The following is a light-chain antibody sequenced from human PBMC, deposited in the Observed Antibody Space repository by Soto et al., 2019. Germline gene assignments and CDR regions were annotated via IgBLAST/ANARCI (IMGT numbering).Light chain of an antibody. V-gene: IGKV1-39*01. Sequence: DIQMTQSPSSLSASVGDRVTITCRASQSISSYLNWYQQKPGKAPKLLVYAASSLQGAIPSWFSASGFGTDITLTISTLLPEDFATYYCQQSYSTPYTFGQPTMLDIK. CDR2: AAS. CDR3: QQSYSTPYT. CDR1: QSISSY. J-gene: IGKJ2*01.